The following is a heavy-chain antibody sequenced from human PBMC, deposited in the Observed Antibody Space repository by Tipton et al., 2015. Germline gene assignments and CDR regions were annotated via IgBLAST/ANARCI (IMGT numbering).Heavy chain of an antibody. Sequence: SLRLSCAASGFTFSTYDMNWVRQAPGKGLEWVSSISSSGNYIYYADSVKGRFTISRDSAKNSLYLQMNSLRAEDTAVYYCAVNGILTAYYVWWGQGTLVTVSS. CDR3: AVNGILTAYYVW. CDR1: GFTFSTYD. CDR2: ISSSGNYI. D-gene: IGHD3-9*01. V-gene: IGHV3-21*04. J-gene: IGHJ4*02.